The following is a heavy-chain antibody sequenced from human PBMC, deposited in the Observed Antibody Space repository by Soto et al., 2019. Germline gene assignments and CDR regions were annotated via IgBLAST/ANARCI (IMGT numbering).Heavy chain of an antibody. V-gene: IGHV3-30-3*01. J-gene: IGHJ4*02. Sequence: QVQLVESGGGVVQPGRSLRLSCAVSGFTLSSHAMHWVRQAPGKGLEWVALILSDGSNKYYADSVKGRFTTSRDNSKNXMYLQMNSLSVEDXXVYYCARDDEGGSDCDLGYWGQGALVTVSS. CDR1: GFTLSSHA. D-gene: IGHD1-26*01. CDR3: ARDDEGGSDCDLGY. CDR2: ILSDGSNK.